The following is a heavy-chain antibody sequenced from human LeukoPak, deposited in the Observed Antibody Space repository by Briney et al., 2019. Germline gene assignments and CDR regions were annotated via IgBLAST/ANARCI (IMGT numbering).Heavy chain of an antibody. CDR3: ARAIKQTNYYYYMDV. J-gene: IGHJ6*03. D-gene: IGHD4-11*01. CDR2: IYTSGST. V-gene: IGHV4-4*07. CDR1: GGSISSYY. Sequence: PSETLSLTCTVSGGSISSYYWSWIRQPAGKGLEWIGRIYTSGSTNYNPSLKSRVTMSVDTSKNQFSLKLSSVTAADTAVYYCARAIKQTNYYYYMDVWGKGTTVTISS.